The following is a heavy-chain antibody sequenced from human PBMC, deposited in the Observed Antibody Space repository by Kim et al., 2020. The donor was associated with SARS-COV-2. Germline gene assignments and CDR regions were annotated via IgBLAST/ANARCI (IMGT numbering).Heavy chain of an antibody. CDR3: TRGGRPGVRTDY. J-gene: IGHJ4*02. CDR1: GFTFSSQS. V-gene: IGHV3-21*01. CDR2: ISAASDYI. D-gene: IGHD1-1*01. Sequence: GESLKISCAASGFTFSSQSMNWVRQAPGKGLEWVSSISAASDYIFYADSVKGRFTISRDNAKRSLFLQMNSLRAEDTALYYCTRGGRPGVRTDYWGQGTLVAVSS.